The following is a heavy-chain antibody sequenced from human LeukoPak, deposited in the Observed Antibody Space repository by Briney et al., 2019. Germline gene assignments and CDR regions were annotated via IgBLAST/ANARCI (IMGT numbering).Heavy chain of an antibody. Sequence: SETLSLTCTVSGGSISSGDYYWSWIRQPPGKGLEWIGYIYYSGSTYYNPSLKSRVTISVDTSKNQFSMKLSSVTAADTAVYYCARGGFNWFDPWGQGTLVTVSS. CDR3: ARGGFNWFDP. J-gene: IGHJ5*02. CDR2: IYYSGST. CDR1: GGSISSGDYY. V-gene: IGHV4-30-4*01.